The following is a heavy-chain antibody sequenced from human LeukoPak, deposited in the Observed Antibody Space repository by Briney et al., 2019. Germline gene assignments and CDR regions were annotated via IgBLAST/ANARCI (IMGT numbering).Heavy chain of an antibody. Sequence: KSSETLSLTCTVSGYSISSGYYWGWIRQPPVKGLEWIGYIYYSGSTNYNPSLKSRVTISVDTSKNQFSLKLSSVTAAETAVYYCAREGRYRYGYNEYHSYMDIWGKGTTVTVSS. CDR2: IYYSGST. D-gene: IGHD5-24*01. J-gene: IGHJ6*03. CDR3: AREGRYRYGYNEYHSYMDI. V-gene: IGHV4-38-2*02. CDR1: GYSISSGYY.